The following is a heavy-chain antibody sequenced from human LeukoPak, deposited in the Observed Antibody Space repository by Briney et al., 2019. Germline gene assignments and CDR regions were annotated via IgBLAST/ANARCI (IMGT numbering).Heavy chain of an antibody. CDR1: GFTFSSYA. V-gene: IGHV3-23*01. D-gene: IGHD3-10*01. CDR3: AKDELWQTNPEGY. J-gene: IGHJ4*02. Sequence: AGGSLRLSCAASGFTFSSYAMSWVRQAPGKGLEWVSAISGSGGSTYYADSVKGRFTISRDNSKNTLYLQMNSLRAEDTAVYYCAKDELWQTNPEGYWGQGTLVTVSS. CDR2: ISGSGGST.